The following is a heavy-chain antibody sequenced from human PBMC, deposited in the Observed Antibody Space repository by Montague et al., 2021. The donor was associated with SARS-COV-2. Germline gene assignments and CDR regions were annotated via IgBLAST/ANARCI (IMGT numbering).Heavy chain of an antibody. V-gene: IGHV1-2*04. J-gene: IGHJ6*02. Sequence: SVKVSCKASGYTFTGHYIHWVRQAPGQGLEWMGWINPNSGGTRYAQNFQDWVTMTRDPSISTAFMELTRLKSDGTAVYFCARAVTSSNYYNYYGLDVWGQGTTVTVSS. D-gene: IGHD4-17*01. CDR2: INPNSGGT. CDR3: ARAVTSSNYYNYYGLDV. CDR1: GYTFTGHY.